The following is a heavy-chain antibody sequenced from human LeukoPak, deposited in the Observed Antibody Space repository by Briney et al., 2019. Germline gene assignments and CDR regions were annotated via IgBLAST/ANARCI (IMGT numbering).Heavy chain of an antibody. CDR2: ISSSTITI. V-gene: IGHV3-48*02. CDR3: ARGIAVAGTFVWFDP. Sequence: SGGSLRLSCAASGFTFSSYSMNWVRQAPGKGLEWVSYISSSTITIYYADSVKGRFTISRDNAKNSLYLQTNSLRDEDTAVYYCARGIAVAGTFVWFDPWGQGTLVTVSS. J-gene: IGHJ5*02. D-gene: IGHD6-19*01. CDR1: GFTFSSYS.